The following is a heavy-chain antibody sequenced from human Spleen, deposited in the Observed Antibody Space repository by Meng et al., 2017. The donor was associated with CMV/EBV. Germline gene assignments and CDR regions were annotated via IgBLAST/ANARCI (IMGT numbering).Heavy chain of an antibody. V-gene: IGHV4-61*05. Sequence: TVSGGSISSSSYYWTWIRQRPGKGLEWIGDINHSGSTRYNPSLTSRVTTSVDKSKNKFSLRESSVTDADTAVYYCARGHRGSSGRFDYWGQGTLVTVSS. J-gene: IGHJ4*02. D-gene: IGHD6-6*01. CDR2: INHSGST. CDR1: GGSISSSSYY. CDR3: ARGHRGSSGRFDY.